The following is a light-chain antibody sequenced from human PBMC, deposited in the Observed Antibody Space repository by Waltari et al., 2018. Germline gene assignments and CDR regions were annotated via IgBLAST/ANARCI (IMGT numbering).Light chain of an antibody. V-gene: IGKV3-11*01. CDR2: DAS. CDR3: QQRFTWPSIT. CDR1: QMVNSS. J-gene: IGKJ5*01. Sequence: EIVLTQSPSTLSLSPGERATLPCRTSQMVNSSLAWYQHKPGQAPRLLIYDASNRATGIPARFSGSGSGTDFTLTISSLEPDDFALYYCQQRFTWPSITFGQGTRLEIK.